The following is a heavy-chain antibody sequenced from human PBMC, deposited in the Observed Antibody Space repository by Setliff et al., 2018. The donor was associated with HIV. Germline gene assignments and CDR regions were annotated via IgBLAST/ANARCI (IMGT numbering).Heavy chain of an antibody. J-gene: IGHJ6*02. CDR1: RFTFNDYW. V-gene: IGHV3-7*01. CDR2: IDRDGSET. Sequence: GGSLRLSCVASRFTFNDYWMSWVRQAPGKGLEWVANIDRDGSETNYVDSVKGRFTIFRDNAKSSMYLQMNSLRAEDTAIYYCARKFXXCHGVDVWGQGTTVTVSS. CDR3: ARKFXXCHGVDV.